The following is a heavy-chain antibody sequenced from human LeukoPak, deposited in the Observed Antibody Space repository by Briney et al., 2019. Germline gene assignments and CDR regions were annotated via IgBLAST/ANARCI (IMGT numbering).Heavy chain of an antibody. D-gene: IGHD3-3*01. CDR3: ARLPSDDFWSGYYFKGHFDH. CDR1: GYTFTSYG. Sequence: ASVKVSCKASGYTFTSYGISWVRQAPGQGLEWMGWISAYNGNTNYAQKLQGRVTMTTDTSTSTAYMELRSLRSDDTAVYYCARLPSDDFWSGYYFKGHFDHWGQGTPVTVSS. J-gene: IGHJ4*02. V-gene: IGHV1-18*01. CDR2: ISAYNGNT.